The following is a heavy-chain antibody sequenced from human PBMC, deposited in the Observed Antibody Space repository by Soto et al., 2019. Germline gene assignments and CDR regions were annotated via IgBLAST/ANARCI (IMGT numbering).Heavy chain of an antibody. J-gene: IGHJ5*02. D-gene: IGHD3-22*01. CDR1: GFTFSSYA. Sequence: QPGGSLRLSCAASGFTFSSYAMSWVRQAPGKWLEWVSAISGSGGSTYYADSVKGRFTISRDNSKNTLYLQMNSLRAEDTAVYYCAKDRLNYDSSGNNWFDPWGQGXLVTVSS. V-gene: IGHV3-23*01. CDR2: ISGSGGST. CDR3: AKDRLNYDSSGNNWFDP.